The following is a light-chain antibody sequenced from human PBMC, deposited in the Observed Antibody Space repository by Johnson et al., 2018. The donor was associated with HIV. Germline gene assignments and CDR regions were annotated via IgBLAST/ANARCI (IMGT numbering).Light chain of an antibody. J-gene: IGLJ1*01. Sequence: QSVLTQPPSVSAAPGQKVTISCSGSSSNIGNNYVSWYQQLPGTAPKLLIYDNNKRPSGIPDRFSGSKSGTSATLGITGLQTGDEADYYCGTWDSSLSVLYVFGAGTKVTGL. CDR1: SSNIGNNY. CDR3: GTWDSSLSVLYV. V-gene: IGLV1-51*01. CDR2: DNN.